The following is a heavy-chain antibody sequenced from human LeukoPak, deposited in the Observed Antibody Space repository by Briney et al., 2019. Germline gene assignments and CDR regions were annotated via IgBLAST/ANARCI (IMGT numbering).Heavy chain of an antibody. V-gene: IGHV1-8*01. J-gene: IGHJ4*02. D-gene: IGHD3-16*02. CDR1: GYTLTSYD. CDR3: AREGKMITFGGVIVIREYYFDY. Sequence: GASVKVSCKASGYTLTSYDINWVRQATGQGLEWMGWMNPNSGNTGYAQKFQGRVTMTRNTSISTAYMELSSLRSEDTAVYYCAREGKMITFGGVIVIREYYFDYWGQGTLVTVSS. CDR2: MNPNSGNT.